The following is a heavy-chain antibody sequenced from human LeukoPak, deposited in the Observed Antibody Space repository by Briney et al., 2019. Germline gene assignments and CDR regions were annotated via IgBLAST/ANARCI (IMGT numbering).Heavy chain of an antibody. Sequence: ASVKVSCKASGYTFTSYGISWVRQAPGQGLEWMGWISAYNGNTNYAQKLQGRVTMTTDTSTSTAYMELRSLRSDDTAVYYCGRVGVPAAILLSYYYYMDVWGKGTTVTVSS. D-gene: IGHD2-2*02. V-gene: IGHV1-18*01. CDR2: ISAYNGNT. CDR3: GRVGVPAAILLSYYYYMDV. CDR1: GYTFTSYG. J-gene: IGHJ6*03.